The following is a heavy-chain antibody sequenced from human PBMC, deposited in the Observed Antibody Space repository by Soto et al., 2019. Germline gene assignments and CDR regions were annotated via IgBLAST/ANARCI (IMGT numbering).Heavy chain of an antibody. Sequence: QVQLVASGGGVVQPGRSLRLSCAASGFTFSSYGMHWVRQAPGKGLEWVAVISYDGSNKYYADSVKGRFTISRDNSKNTLYLQMNSLRAEDTAVYYCAKDYGSGTIDYWGQGTLVTVSS. CDR3: AKDYGSGTIDY. J-gene: IGHJ4*02. CDR2: ISYDGSNK. V-gene: IGHV3-30*18. D-gene: IGHD3-10*01. CDR1: GFTFSSYG.